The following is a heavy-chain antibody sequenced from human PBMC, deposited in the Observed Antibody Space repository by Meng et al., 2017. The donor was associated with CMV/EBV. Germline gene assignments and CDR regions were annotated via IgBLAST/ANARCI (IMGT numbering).Heavy chain of an antibody. V-gene: IGHV3-23*01. CDR3: AKEETSLIVVVPALVDY. CDR1: GFTFSTYA. Sequence: GESLKISCAASGFTFSTYAMSWVRQAPGKGLGWVSAIDNSGGSTYYADSVKGRFTISRDNSKSTLYLQMSILRAEDTAVYYCAKEETSLIVVVPALVDYWGLGTLVTVSS. CDR2: IDNSGGST. J-gene: IGHJ4*02. D-gene: IGHD2-2*01.